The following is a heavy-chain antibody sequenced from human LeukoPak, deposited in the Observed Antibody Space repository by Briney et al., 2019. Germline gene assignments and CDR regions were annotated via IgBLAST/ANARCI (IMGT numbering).Heavy chain of an antibody. Sequence: ASVTVSFQASGYTFTGYYMHWVRQAPGQGLEWMGWINPNSGGTNYAQKFQGRVTMTRDTSISTAYMELSRLRSDDTAVDYCARANGDLNWFDPWGQGTLVTVSS. J-gene: IGHJ5*02. V-gene: IGHV1-2*02. CDR3: ARANGDLNWFDP. D-gene: IGHD4-17*01. CDR2: INPNSGGT. CDR1: GYTFTGYY.